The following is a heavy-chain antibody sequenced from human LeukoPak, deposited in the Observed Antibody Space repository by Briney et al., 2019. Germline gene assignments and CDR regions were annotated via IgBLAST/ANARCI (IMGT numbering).Heavy chain of an antibody. D-gene: IGHD3-10*01. CDR3: ARAPQVYYGSGRPFDY. J-gene: IGHJ4*02. CDR1: GFTFSSYS. Sequence: GGSLRLSCAASGFTFSSYSMSWVRQAPGKGLEWVSSISSSSSYIYYADSVKGRFTISRDNAKNSLYLQMNSLRAEDTAVYYCARAPQVYYGSGRPFDYWGQGTLVTVSS. CDR2: ISSSSSYI. V-gene: IGHV3-21*01.